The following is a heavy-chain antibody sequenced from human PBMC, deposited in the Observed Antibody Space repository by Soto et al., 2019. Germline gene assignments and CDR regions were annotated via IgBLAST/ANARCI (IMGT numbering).Heavy chain of an antibody. V-gene: IGHV3-64*01. Sequence: EVQLAESGGGMVQPGGSLRLSCVASGFTFSSYDMHWVRQAPGKGLEYVSSISSIGGTTYYGNSVKGRFTILRDNSKNTLYLQMGSLRSEDMAVYYCVRRVSGNYDYWGQGTLVTVSS. CDR1: GFTFSSYD. D-gene: IGHD1-7*01. CDR3: VRRVSGNYDY. J-gene: IGHJ4*02. CDR2: ISSIGGTT.